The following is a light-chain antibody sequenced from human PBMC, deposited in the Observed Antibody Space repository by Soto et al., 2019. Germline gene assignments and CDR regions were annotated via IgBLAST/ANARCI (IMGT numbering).Light chain of an antibody. J-gene: IGKJ2*01. V-gene: IGKV3-20*01. CDR3: PQYVSSPLT. CDR2: DSS. CDR1: QSVNSNL. Sequence: EIVLTQSPGTLSLSPAEGATVSCRASQSVNSNLLAWFQQKPGQAPRLLIHDSSRRATGIPDRFSGSGSGTDFTLSISRLEPEDFAVYYCPQYVSSPLTFGQGTKLEIK.